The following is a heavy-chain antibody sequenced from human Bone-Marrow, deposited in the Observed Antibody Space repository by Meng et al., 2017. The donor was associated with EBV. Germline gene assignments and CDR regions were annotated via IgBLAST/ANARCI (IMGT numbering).Heavy chain of an antibody. CDR3: AGEPGYCSSTSCYYYYGMDV. D-gene: IGHD2-2*01. J-gene: IGHJ6*02. CDR2: INAGNGNT. Sequence: VQLVPSGAEVKKPGASVKVSCKASGYTFTSYAMHWVRQAPGQRLEWMGWINAGNGNTKYSQKFQGRVTITRDTSASTAYMELSSLRSEDTAVYYCAGEPGYCSSTSCYYYYGMDVWGQGTTVTVSS. V-gene: IGHV1-3*01. CDR1: GYTFTSYA.